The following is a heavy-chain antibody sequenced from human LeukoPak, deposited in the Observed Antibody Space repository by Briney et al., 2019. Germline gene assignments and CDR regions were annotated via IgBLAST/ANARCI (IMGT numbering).Heavy chain of an antibody. V-gene: IGHV3-23*01. J-gene: IGHJ4*02. CDR1: GFTLSTYA. D-gene: IGHD4-17*01. CDR3: AKTGRDYGDFFYFDY. Sequence: PGGSLRLSCATSGFTLSTYAMSWVRQPPGKGLEWVSALKHGGDSTSYADSVKGRFTIFRDNSKNTLYLQRSSLRVEDTAVYYCAKTGRDYGDFFYFDYWGQGTLVTVSS. CDR2: LKHGGDST.